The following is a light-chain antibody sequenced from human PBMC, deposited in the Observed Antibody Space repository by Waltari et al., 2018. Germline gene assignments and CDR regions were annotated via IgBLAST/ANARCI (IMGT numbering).Light chain of an antibody. CDR1: QSISGY. CDR2: AAS. V-gene: IGKV1-39*01. CDR3: QQSYSTPYT. J-gene: IGKJ2*01. Sequence: DIHMTQSPSSLSASLGDRVTITCRASQSISGYLNWYQRKPGKAPKLLIYAASGLQGGVPSRFSGSGSGTDFTLTISSLQPEDFATYFCQQSYSTPYTFGQGTNLEIK.